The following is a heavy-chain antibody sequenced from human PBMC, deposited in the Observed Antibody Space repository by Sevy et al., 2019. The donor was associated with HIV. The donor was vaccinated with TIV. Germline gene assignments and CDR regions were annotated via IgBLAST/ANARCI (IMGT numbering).Heavy chain of an antibody. CDR1: GFTFSRYW. CDR2: IKQDGSEK. V-gene: IGHV3-7*01. CDR3: ARNRDESRGFGMDV. J-gene: IGHJ6*02. D-gene: IGHD3-10*01. Sequence: GGYLRLSCAASGFTFSRYWMSWVRQAPGKGLEWVANIKQDGSEKYYVDSVKGRFTISRDNAKKSLFVQLNSLRAEDTAVYYCARNRDESRGFGMDVWGQGTTVTVSS.